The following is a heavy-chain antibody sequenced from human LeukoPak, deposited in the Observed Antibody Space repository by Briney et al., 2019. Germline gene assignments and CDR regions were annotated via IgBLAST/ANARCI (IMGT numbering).Heavy chain of an antibody. V-gene: IGHV3-74*01. CDR1: GFTFSSYW. D-gene: IGHD2-15*01. CDR3: ARVYCSGGSCYATYYYYGMDV. Sequence: GGSLRLSYAASGFTFSSYWMHWVRQAPGKGLVWVSRINSDGSSTSYADSVKGRFTISRDNAKNTLYLQMNSLRAEDTAVYYCARVYCSGGSCYATYYYYGMDVWGQGTTVTVSS. J-gene: IGHJ6*02. CDR2: INSDGSST.